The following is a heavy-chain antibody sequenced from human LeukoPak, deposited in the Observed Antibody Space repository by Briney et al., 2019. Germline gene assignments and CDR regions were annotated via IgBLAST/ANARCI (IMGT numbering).Heavy chain of an antibody. CDR1: GFTFSSYA. Sequence: GGSLRLSCAASGFTFSSYAMSWVRQAPGKGLEWVSAISGSGGSTYYADSVKGRFTISRDNSKNTLYLQMNSLRAEDTAAYYCAKVRLTGYYLPLCDWGQGTLVTVSS. D-gene: IGHD3-9*01. J-gene: IGHJ4*02. CDR2: ISGSGGST. V-gene: IGHV3-23*01. CDR3: AKVRLTGYYLPLCD.